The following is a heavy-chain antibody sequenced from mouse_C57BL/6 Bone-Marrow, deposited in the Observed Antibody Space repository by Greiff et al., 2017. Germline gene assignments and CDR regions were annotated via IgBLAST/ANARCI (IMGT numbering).Heavy chain of an antibody. CDR3: ATLWGGYYFDY. J-gene: IGHJ2*01. CDR1: GFSLTSYG. V-gene: IGHV2-5*01. CDR2: IWRGGST. D-gene: IGHD1-1*02. Sequence: VKLQESGPGLVQPSQSLSITCTVSGFSLTSYGVHWVRQSPGKGLEWLGVIWRGGSTDYNAAFMSRLRLTKDNSKSQVFVKMNSLQADDTAINYCATLWGGYYFDYWGQGTTLTVSS.